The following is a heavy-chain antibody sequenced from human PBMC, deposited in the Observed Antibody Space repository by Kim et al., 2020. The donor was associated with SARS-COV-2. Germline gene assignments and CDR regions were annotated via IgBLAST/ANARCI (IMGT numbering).Heavy chain of an antibody. V-gene: IGHV1-69*04. CDR1: GGTFSSST. CDR2: IITLLGMA. D-gene: IGHD6-19*01. Sequence: SVKVSCKASGGTFSSSTFSWVRQAPGQGLEWMGRIITLLGMASYAPKFQGRVTITADKSTSTAYMELSNLRSEDAAVDYCARDTSGWTGARDYWGKGT. J-gene: IGHJ4*02. CDR3: ARDTSGWTGARDY.